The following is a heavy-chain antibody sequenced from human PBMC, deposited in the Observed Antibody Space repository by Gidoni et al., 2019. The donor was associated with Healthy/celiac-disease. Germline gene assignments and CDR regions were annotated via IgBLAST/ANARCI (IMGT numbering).Heavy chain of an antibody. Sequence: QVQLLQSGAEVKKPAASQKFHCEPSAYTFTGHSIHWVRKAPGQGLEWMGWINPNSGGTNYARKFQGRVTMTRDTSISTAYMELSRLRSVDTAVCYCARDRVYYDILTGYYVYYYYYGMDVWGQGTTVTVSS. CDR3: ARDRVYYDILTGYYVYYYYYGMDV. CDR1: AYTFTGHS. V-gene: IGHV1-2*02. J-gene: IGHJ6*02. CDR2: INPNSGGT. D-gene: IGHD3-9*01.